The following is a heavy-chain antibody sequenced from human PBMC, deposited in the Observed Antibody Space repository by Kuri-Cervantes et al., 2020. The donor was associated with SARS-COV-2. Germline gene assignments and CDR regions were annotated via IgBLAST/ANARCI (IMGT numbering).Heavy chain of an antibody. CDR1: GFTFSNYA. J-gene: IGHJ4*02. Sequence: GGSLRLSCAASGFTFSNYAMTWVRQAPGKGLECVSAISDSGGRTYYANSMKDRFTISRDNSKNTLYLQLNSLRAEDTAIYYCAKGGPGGERLDYWGQGTLVTVSS. CDR2: ISDSGGRT. CDR3: AKGGPGGERLDY. D-gene: IGHD3-10*01. V-gene: IGHV3-23*01.